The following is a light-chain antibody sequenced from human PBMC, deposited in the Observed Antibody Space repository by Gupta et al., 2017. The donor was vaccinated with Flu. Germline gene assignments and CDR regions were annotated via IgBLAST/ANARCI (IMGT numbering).Light chain of an antibody. V-gene: IGLV2-23*01. CDR2: EGT. Sequence: QSALTQPASVSGSPGPSITISCTGANSDVGTYNLVSWYQQHPGNAPKLMIFEGTKRPSGVSNRFSGSQSGDTASLTISGLQPEDEAEYFCSSFVGRSPVVFGGGTKTDRP. CDR3: SSFVGRSPVV. CDR1: NSDVGTYNL. J-gene: IGLJ2*01.